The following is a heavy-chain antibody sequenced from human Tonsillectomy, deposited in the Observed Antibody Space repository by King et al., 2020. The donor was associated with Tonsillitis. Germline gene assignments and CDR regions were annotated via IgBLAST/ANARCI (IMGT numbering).Heavy chain of an antibody. J-gene: IGHJ6*03. D-gene: IGHD2-15*01. Sequence: VQLVESGGGLVKPGGSLRLSCAASGFTFNDYYMSWIRQAPGQGLEWVSYISSSSSHTRFADSVKGRFTIFRDNAKNSLYLQMNSLRAEDTAVYYCAREGAAHSYMHVWGTATTVTVSS. V-gene: IGHV3-11*05. CDR3: AREGAAHSYMHV. CDR2: ISSSSSHT. CDR1: GFTFNDYY.